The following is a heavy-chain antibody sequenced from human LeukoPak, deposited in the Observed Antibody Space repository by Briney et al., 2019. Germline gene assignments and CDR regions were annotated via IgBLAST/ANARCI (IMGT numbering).Heavy chain of an antibody. V-gene: IGHV3-7*01. CDR3: VRESDVWSGPGIGRPLDV. CDR2: IKEDGSDK. CDR1: GFTFSNSW. D-gene: IGHD3-3*01. Sequence: GGSLRLSCLASGFTFSNSWMTWVRQAPGRGLEWVANIKEDGSDKQYVDSVRGRFTVSRDNAKNSVSLQMDGLRAEDTAVYHCVRESDVWSGPGIGRPLDVWGKGTTVTVSS. J-gene: IGHJ6*04.